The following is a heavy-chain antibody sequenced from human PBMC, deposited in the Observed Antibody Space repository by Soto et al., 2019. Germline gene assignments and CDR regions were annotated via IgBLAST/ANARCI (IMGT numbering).Heavy chain of an antibody. J-gene: IGHJ5*02. D-gene: IGHD2-21*01. Sequence: SETLSLTCAVSGRSISSGGYSWSWIRQPPGKGLEWIGYIYHSGSTYYNPSLKSRVTISVDRSKNQFSLKLSSVTAADTAVYYCARVRGTYCGFYFYHPAPNGFYTCGQRSLVPVSA. CDR1: GRSISSGGYS. CDR3: ARVRGTYCGFYFYHPAPNGFYT. V-gene: IGHV4-30-2*01. CDR2: IYHSGST.